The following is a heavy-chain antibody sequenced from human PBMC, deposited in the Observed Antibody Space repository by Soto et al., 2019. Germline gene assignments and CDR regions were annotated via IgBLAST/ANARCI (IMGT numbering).Heavy chain of an antibody. CDR3: ATPSGVGNGPDYFDY. V-gene: IGHV1-2*02. J-gene: IGHJ4*02. CDR1: GYTFTGYY. CDR2: INPNSGGT. D-gene: IGHD2-8*01. Sequence: QVQLVQSGAEVKKPGASVKVSCKTSGYTFTGYYIHWVRQAPGQGLEWMGWINPNSGGTNYAQKFQGRVTMTRDTSISTAYMELRRLRSDDTAVYYCATPSGVGNGPDYFDYWGQGTLVTVSS.